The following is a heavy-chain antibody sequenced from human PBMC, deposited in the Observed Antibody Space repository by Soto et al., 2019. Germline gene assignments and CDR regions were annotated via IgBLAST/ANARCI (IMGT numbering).Heavy chain of an antibody. CDR2: ISYDGGNK. D-gene: IGHD3-10*01. Sequence: QVQLVESGGGVVQPGRSLRLSCAASGFTFSSYAMHWVRQAPGKGLEWVAVISYDGGNKYYADSVKGRFTISRDNSKSPLYLQIDSLRAEDTAVYYCARPDYGSGSYPDYWGQGTLVTVSS. CDR1: GFTFSSYA. J-gene: IGHJ4*02. CDR3: ARPDYGSGSYPDY. V-gene: IGHV3-30-3*01.